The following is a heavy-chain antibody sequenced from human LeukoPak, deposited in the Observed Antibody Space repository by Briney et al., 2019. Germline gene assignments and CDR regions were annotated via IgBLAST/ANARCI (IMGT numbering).Heavy chain of an antibody. Sequence: GGSLRLSCVTSGFTFSSYAMSWVRQAPGKGLEWVSAISGSGGSTYYADSVKGRFTISRDNSKNTLYLQMNSLRAEDTAVYYCARDGVWFGELFDYWGQGTLVTVSS. CDR1: GFTFSSYA. CDR2: ISGSGGST. V-gene: IGHV3-23*01. D-gene: IGHD3-10*01. J-gene: IGHJ4*02. CDR3: ARDGVWFGELFDY.